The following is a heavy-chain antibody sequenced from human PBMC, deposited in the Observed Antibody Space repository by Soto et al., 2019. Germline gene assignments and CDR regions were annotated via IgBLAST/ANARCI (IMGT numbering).Heavy chain of an antibody. CDR1: GGTFSSYA. J-gene: IGHJ6*02. CDR3: ARDAVEMATIRYYYYGMDV. Sequence: VASVKVSCKASGGTFSSYAISWVRRAPGQGLEWMGGIIPIFGTANYAQKFQGRVTITADESTSTAYMELSSLRSEDTAVYYCARDAVEMATIRYYYYGMDVWGQGTTVTVSS. D-gene: IGHD5-12*01. CDR2: IIPIFGTA. V-gene: IGHV1-69*13.